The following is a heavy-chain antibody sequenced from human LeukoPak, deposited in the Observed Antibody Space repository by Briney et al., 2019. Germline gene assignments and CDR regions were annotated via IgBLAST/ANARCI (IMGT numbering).Heavy chain of an antibody. V-gene: IGHV3-21*01. Sequence: AGGSLRLSCAASGFTFSSYSMNWVRQAPGKGLEWVSSISSSSSYIYYADSVKGRFTISRDNAKNSLYLQMNSLRAEDTAVYYCAKDPVEYQLLPRDWFDPWGQGTLVTVSS. CDR1: GFTFSSYS. D-gene: IGHD2-2*01. CDR3: AKDPVEYQLLPRDWFDP. J-gene: IGHJ5*02. CDR2: ISSSSSYI.